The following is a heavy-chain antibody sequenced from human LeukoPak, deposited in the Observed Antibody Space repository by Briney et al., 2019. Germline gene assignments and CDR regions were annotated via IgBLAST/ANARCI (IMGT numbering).Heavy chain of an antibody. Sequence: SETLSLTRTVSCGAISSYYWSWIRQPAGKGLEWIGRIYTSGSTNYNPSLKSRVTMSVDTSKNQFSLKLSSVTAADTAVYYCARDSDYGDAYYFDYWGQGTLVTVSS. CDR3: ARDSDYGDAYYFDY. D-gene: IGHD4-17*01. CDR1: CGAISSYY. J-gene: IGHJ4*02. CDR2: IYTSGST. V-gene: IGHV4-4*07.